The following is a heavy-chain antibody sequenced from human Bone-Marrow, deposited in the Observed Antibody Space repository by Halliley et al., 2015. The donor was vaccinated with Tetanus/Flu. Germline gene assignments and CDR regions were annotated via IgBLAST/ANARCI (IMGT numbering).Heavy chain of an antibody. CDR3: ARRRYFYYGLDV. J-gene: IGHJ6*02. V-gene: IGHV4-30-4*01. Sequence: LIGFISYSGRPSSTPSLKSRVTISVDTSNNQFSLKMSSVTAADTAVYYCARRRYFYYGLDVWGQGTTVTVSS. D-gene: IGHD2-21*01. CDR2: ISYSGRP.